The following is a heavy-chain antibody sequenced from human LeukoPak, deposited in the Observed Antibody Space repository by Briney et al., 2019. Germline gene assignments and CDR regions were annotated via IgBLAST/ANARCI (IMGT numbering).Heavy chain of an antibody. Sequence: SETLSLTCTVSGGSISSYYWSWIRQPAGKGLEWIGRSETSGNTNYKPSLKSRVTMSVDTSKNQFSLKLSSVTAADTAVYYCARVSSSWYQDWYFDLWGRGTLVTVSS. CDR2: SETSGNT. CDR3: ARVSSSWYQDWYFDL. D-gene: IGHD6-13*01. V-gene: IGHV4-4*07. J-gene: IGHJ2*01. CDR1: GGSISSYY.